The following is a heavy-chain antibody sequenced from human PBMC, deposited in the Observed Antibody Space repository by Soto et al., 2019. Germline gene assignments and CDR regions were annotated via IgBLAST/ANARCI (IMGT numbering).Heavy chain of an antibody. CDR3: ARALTASDIAASLPIGNYYMDV. Sequence: SETLSLTCTVSGGSISSYYWSWIRQPPGKGLEWIGYIYYSGSTNYNPSLKSRVTISVDTSKNQFSLKLSSVTAADTAVYYCARALTASDIAASLPIGNYYMDVWGKGTTVTVSS. CDR2: IYYSGST. V-gene: IGHV4-59*01. J-gene: IGHJ6*03. D-gene: IGHD6-6*01. CDR1: GGSISSYY.